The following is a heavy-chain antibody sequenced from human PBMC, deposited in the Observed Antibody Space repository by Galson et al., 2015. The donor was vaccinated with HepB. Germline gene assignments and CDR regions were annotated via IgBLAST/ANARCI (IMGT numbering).Heavy chain of an antibody. CDR1: GFTFSSYW. Sequence: SLRLSCAASGFTFSSYWMSWVRQAPGKGLEWVANIKQDGSEKYYVDSVKGRFTISRDNAKNSLYLQMNSLRAEDTAVYYCARAGVLNGDYDFLVGYWGHGTLVTVSS. CDR2: IKQDGSEK. CDR3: ARAGVLNGDYDFLVGY. V-gene: IGHV3-7*01. D-gene: IGHD4-17*01. J-gene: IGHJ4*01.